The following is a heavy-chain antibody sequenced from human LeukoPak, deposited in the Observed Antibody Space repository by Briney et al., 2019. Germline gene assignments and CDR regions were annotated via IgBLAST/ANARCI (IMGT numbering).Heavy chain of an antibody. D-gene: IGHD3-22*01. CDR1: GFTFSSYS. CDR3: ARDYYDSSGYSKAGYMDV. CDR2: ISSSSSTI. V-gene: IGHV3-48*04. J-gene: IGHJ6*03. Sequence: GGSLRLSCAASGFTFSSYSMNWVRQAPGKGLEWVSYISSSSSTIYYADSVKGRFTISRDNAKNSLYLQMNSLRAEDTAVYCCARDYYDSSGYSKAGYMDVWGKGTTVTVSS.